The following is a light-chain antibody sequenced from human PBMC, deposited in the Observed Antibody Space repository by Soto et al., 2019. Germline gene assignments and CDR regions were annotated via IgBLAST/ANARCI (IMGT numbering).Light chain of an antibody. CDR1: STDIGAYNY. J-gene: IGLJ1*01. V-gene: IGLV2-14*01. CDR3: NSYTTLSNRV. Sequence: QSVLTQPASVSGSPGQSITISCTGTSTDIGAYNYVSWYQQHPGKAPKLLIYEVTNRPSGVSNRFSGPKSGNTASLTISGLQAEDEANYYCNSYTTLSNRVFGTGTKVTV. CDR2: EVT.